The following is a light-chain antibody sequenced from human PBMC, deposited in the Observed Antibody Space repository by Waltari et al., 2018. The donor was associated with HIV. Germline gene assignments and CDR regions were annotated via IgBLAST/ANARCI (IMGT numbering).Light chain of an antibody. CDR3: CSYRDNYTLV. Sequence: QSALTQPRSVSGSPGPSVTISCTGTSSDFGGYKYISWYQQHPGKAPKLMIYDVSERPSGVPDRFSGSKSGNTASLTISGLQAEDEADYYCCSYRDNYTLVFGGGTKVTVL. J-gene: IGLJ2*01. V-gene: IGLV2-11*01. CDR2: DVS. CDR1: SSDFGGYKY.